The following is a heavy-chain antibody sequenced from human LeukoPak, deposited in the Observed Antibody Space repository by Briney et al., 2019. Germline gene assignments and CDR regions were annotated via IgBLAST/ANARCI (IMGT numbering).Heavy chain of an antibody. CDR2: IYYSGST. J-gene: IGHJ5*02. Sequence: SETLSLTCTVSGGSISSYYWSWIRQPPGKGLEWIGYIYYSGSTNYNPSLKSRVTISVDTSKNQFSLKLSSVTAADTAVYYCARVGDIVLMRFDPWGQGTLVTVSS. D-gene: IGHD2-8*01. CDR3: ARVGDIVLMRFDP. CDR1: GGSISSYY. V-gene: IGHV4-59*01.